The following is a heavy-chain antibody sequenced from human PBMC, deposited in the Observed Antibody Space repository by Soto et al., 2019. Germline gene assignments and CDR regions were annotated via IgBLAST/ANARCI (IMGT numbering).Heavy chain of an antibody. V-gene: IGHV2-5*02. CDR3: VKNGGGDYILGY. CDR1: GFSLSTNGVG. Sequence: QITLKASAPTLVKPTQTLTLTCSSSGFSLSTNGVGVGWIRQPPGKALEWLALIYWDDSKHYSPSLNSRLASTKDTSRNLVVHTMTNMDPVDTATFFCVKNGGGDYILGYWGQGTLVTVSS. D-gene: IGHD4-17*01. CDR2: IYWDDSK. J-gene: IGHJ4*02.